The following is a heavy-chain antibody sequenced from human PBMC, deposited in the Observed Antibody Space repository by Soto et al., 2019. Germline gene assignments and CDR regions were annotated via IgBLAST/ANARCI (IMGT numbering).Heavy chain of an antibody. J-gene: IGHJ3*02. CDR3: ARFLEVGGIIGPNDEFDI. CDR2: ISAYNGNT. D-gene: IGHD3-3*01. V-gene: IGHV1-18*01. CDR1: GYTFTSYG. Sequence: ASVKVSCKASGYTFTSYGISWVRQAPGQGLEWMGWISAYNGNTNYAQKLQGRVTMTTDTSTSTAYMELRSLRSDDTAVYYCARFLEVGGIIGPNDEFDIWGQGTMVTVSS.